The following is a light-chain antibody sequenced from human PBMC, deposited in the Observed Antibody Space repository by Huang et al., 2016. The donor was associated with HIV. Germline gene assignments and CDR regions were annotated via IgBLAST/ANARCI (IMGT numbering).Light chain of an antibody. V-gene: IGKV1-5*03. J-gene: IGKJ1*01. CDR1: QSISTW. Sequence: DIQMTQSSSTLSASVGDRVAIACRASQSISTWLAWYQQKPGRAPNLLIYEASTLESGVPSRFSGGGSGTDFTLTISSLQPDDFATYYCQQYKSFPWTFGQGTKVEV. CDR2: EAS. CDR3: QQYKSFPWT.